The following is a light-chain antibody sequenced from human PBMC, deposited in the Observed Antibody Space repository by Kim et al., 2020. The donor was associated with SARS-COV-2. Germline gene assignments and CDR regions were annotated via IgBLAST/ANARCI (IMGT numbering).Light chain of an antibody. CDR1: QSVSRN. V-gene: IGKV3-15*01. J-gene: IGKJ5*01. CDR3: QQYNTWSLIT. Sequence: EIVMTQSPATLSVSPGERATLSCRASQSVSRNLGWYQQKPGQAPRLLIYDASTSATGIPARFSGSGSGTEFTLTISSLQSEDFAVYYCQQYNTWSLITFGQGTRLEIK. CDR2: DAS.